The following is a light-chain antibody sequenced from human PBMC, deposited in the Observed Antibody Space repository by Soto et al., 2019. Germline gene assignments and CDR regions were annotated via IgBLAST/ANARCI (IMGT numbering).Light chain of an antibody. J-gene: IGKJ5*01. CDR2: DAS. V-gene: IGKV1-5*01. CDR1: QSIDTA. Sequence: DVQMSQSPSTLSASIGDTVTITCRASQSIDTALAWYQQKPGKAPNLLIYDASTLESGGPSGFSGSGSGTEFTLTISSLQPDDSATYYCQQYNSYPYTFGQGTRLEI. CDR3: QQYNSYPYT.